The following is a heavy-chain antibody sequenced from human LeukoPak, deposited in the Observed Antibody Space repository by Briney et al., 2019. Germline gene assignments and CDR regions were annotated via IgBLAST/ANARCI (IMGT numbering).Heavy chain of an antibody. J-gene: IGHJ6*02. CDR1: GFTFSSYA. Sequence: GGSLRLSCAASGFTFSSYAMSWVRQAPGKGLEWVSAISGSGGSTYYADSVKGRFTISRDNSKNTLYLQMNSLRAEDTAVYYCAKDSGSTVTALSYYYGMDVWGQGTTVTVSS. CDR2: ISGSGGST. D-gene: IGHD4-17*01. V-gene: IGHV3-23*01. CDR3: AKDSGSTVTALSYYYGMDV.